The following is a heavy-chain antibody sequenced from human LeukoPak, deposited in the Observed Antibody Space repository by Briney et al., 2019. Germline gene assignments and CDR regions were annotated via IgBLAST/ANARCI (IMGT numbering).Heavy chain of an antibody. J-gene: IGHJ4*02. CDR2: ISSSGSTI. Sequence: GGSLRLSCAASGFSFSSYEMNWVRQAPGKGLEWVSYISSSGSTIYYADPVKGRFTISRDNAKNSLYLQMNSLRAEDTAVYYCARGIEGYGDLPIDYWGQGTLVTVSS. D-gene: IGHD4-17*01. CDR1: GFSFSSYE. V-gene: IGHV3-48*03. CDR3: ARGIEGYGDLPIDY.